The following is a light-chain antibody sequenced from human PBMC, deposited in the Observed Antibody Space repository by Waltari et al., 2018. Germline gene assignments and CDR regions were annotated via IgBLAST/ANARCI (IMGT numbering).Light chain of an antibody. CDR3: SSQSSNNVVL. Sequence: QSALTQPASVSGSPGQSVTIFCTGTSNDVGGYNSVSWYQEHPGQAPRVIMYDVSDRPSGVSDRFSGSKSGNTASLTISGLQAEDEADYYCSSQSSNNVVLFGGRTKLTVL. CDR1: SNDVGGYNS. V-gene: IGLV2-14*01. J-gene: IGLJ2*01. CDR2: DVS.